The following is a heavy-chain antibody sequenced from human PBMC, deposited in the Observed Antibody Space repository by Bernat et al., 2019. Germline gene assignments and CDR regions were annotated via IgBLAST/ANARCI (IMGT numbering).Heavy chain of an antibody. Sequence: QITLKESGPTLVKPTQTLTLTCTFSGFSLTTSGMGVGWIRQPPGKALEWLALIYWDDDKRYIPSLKSRLTITKHTSKNQVVLTMTNMDPVDTCTYYCAHRHRNDYCVKADDYWGQGTLVTVS. CDR2: IYWDDDK. V-gene: IGHV2-5*02. D-gene: IGHD4-17*01. J-gene: IGHJ4*02. CDR1: GFSLTTSGMG. CDR3: AHRHRNDYCVKADDY.